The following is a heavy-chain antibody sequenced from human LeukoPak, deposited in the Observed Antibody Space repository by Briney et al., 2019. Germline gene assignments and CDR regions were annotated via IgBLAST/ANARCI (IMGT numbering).Heavy chain of an antibody. D-gene: IGHD4-17*01. CDR2: VHPNSGNT. Sequence: ASEKVSCKTSGYPFTTWEINWVRQAAGQGLEWMGWVHPNSGNTAYAQKFQGRVTMTEDTSTDTAYMELSSLRSEDTAVYYCATAITHGDYVSYYYYGMDVWGQGTTVTVSS. CDR1: GYPFTTWE. J-gene: IGHJ6*02. V-gene: IGHV1-8*01. CDR3: ATAITHGDYVSYYYYGMDV.